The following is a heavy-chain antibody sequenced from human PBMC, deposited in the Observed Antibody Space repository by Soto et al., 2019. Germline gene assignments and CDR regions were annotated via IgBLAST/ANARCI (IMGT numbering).Heavy chain of an antibody. CDR2: IKSKTDGGTA. V-gene: IGHV3-15*01. J-gene: IGHJ4*02. Sequence: GSLRLSGVASGFNWSHPWMTWVRQAAGKGLEWVGRIKSKTDGGTADYAAPVKGRATISRDDSKNTVYLQMNSLKTEDTAVYYCTTGIYYDILTGYHNVAYWGQGALVTVSS. CDR1: GFNWSHPW. CDR3: TTGIYYDILTGYHNVAY. D-gene: IGHD3-9*01.